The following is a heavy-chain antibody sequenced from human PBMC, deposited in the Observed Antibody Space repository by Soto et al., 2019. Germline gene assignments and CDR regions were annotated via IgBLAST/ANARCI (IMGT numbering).Heavy chain of an antibody. D-gene: IGHD3-16*01. CDR2: IYYSGST. J-gene: IGHJ4*02. Sequence: PSETLSLTCTVSGGSISSGDYYWSWIRHPPGKGLEWIGYIYYSGSTYYNPSLKSRVTISVDTSKNQFSLKLSSVTAADTAVYYCARGGSGRDYVVIDYWGQGTLVTV. CDR1: GGSISSGDYY. V-gene: IGHV4-30-4*01. CDR3: ARGGSGRDYVVIDY.